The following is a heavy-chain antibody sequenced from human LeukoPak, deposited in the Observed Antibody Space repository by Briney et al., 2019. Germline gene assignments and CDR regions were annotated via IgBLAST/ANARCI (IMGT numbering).Heavy chain of an antibody. Sequence: ASVKVSCKPSGYTFTSYYMHWVRQAPGQGLEWMGIINPSGGSTSYAQKFQGRVTMTRNTSISTAYMELSSLRSEDTAMYYCARGRRGVVPAAKNYYYYYMDVWGKGTTVTVSS. CDR2: INPSGGST. V-gene: IGHV1-46*01. D-gene: IGHD2-2*01. CDR3: ARGRRGVVPAAKNYYYYYMDV. J-gene: IGHJ6*03. CDR1: GYTFTSYY.